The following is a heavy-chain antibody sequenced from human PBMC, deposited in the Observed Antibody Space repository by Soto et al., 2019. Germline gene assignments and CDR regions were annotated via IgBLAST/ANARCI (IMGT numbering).Heavy chain of an antibody. CDR2: INPSGGST. CDR1: GYTFTSYY. Sequence: ASVKVSCKASGYTFTSYYMHWVRQAPGQGLEWMGIINPSGGSTSYAQKFQGRVTMTRDTSTSTVYMELSSLRSEDTTVYYCARDLGKRYIATRQNYGMDVWGQGTTVTVSS. D-gene: IGHD5-18*01. V-gene: IGHV1-46*01. CDR3: ARDLGKRYIATRQNYGMDV. J-gene: IGHJ6*02.